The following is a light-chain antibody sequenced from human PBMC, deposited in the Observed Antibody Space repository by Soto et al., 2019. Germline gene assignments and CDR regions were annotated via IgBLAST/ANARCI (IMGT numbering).Light chain of an antibody. CDR1: QSVNSW. CDR3: QQYKTYWT. CDR2: RAS. Sequence: DIQTTQSPSALTASVGDRVTITCRASQSVNSWVAWYQQKSGKAPNLLIYRASTLENGVPLRFSGSGYETEFTLTISSLQPEDSATYYCQQYKTYWTFGQGTKVDIK. V-gene: IGKV1-5*03. J-gene: IGKJ1*01.